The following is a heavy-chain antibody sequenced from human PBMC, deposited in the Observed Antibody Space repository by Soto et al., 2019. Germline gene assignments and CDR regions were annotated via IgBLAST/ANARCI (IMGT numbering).Heavy chain of an antibody. CDR1: GYTFTSYG. CDR2: ISGYNGNT. D-gene: IGHD2-2*01. CDR3: ARVVSSGTGVGFDY. J-gene: IGHJ4*02. Sequence: QVQLVQSGAEVKKPGASVKVSCKASGYTFTSYGISWVRQAPGQGLEWMGWISGYNGNTTYAQKLQGRVTMTTDTSKSTAYMELRSRRSDDTAVYYWARVVSSGTGVGFDYWGQGTLVTVSS. V-gene: IGHV1-18*01.